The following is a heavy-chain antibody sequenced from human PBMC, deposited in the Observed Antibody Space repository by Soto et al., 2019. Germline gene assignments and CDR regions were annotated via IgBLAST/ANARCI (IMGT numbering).Heavy chain of an antibody. Sequence: GGSLRLSCAASGFSFSSYAVSLVRQAPGKGLEWVSVFDGSVGHTYYTNSVKGRFTISNDNSKNTLFLQMNSLKAEDTAVYFCAKHLQYDSGWPLQYWGQGTLVTVSS. D-gene: IGHD6-19*01. CDR1: GFSFSSYA. CDR3: AKHLQYDSGWPLQY. V-gene: IGHV3-23*01. CDR2: FDGSVGHT. J-gene: IGHJ4*02.